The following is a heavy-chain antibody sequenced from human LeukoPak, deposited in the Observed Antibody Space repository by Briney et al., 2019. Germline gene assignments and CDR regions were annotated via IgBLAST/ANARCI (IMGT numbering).Heavy chain of an antibody. Sequence: ASETLSLTCTVSGGSISSYYWSWIRQPPGKGLEGMGYIYYSGSTNYNPSLKSRVTISVDTSKNQFSLKLSSVTAADTAVYYCARLGDTYYYGSGSYYGMDVWGQGTTVTVSS. CDR2: IYYSGST. CDR1: GGSISSYY. D-gene: IGHD3-10*01. V-gene: IGHV4-59*01. J-gene: IGHJ6*02. CDR3: ARLGDTYYYGSGSYYGMDV.